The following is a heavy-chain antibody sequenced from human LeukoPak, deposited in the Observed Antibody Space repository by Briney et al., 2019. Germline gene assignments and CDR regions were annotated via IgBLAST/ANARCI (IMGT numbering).Heavy chain of an antibody. V-gene: IGHV3-15*01. CDR3: TTDTRRVVVPK. CDR1: GFTFNDAW. CDR2: IKRKTDGGTT. J-gene: IGHJ4*02. Sequence: GGSLRLSCAASGFTFNDAWMSWVRQAPGKGLEWVCRIKRKTDGGTTDYAAPVKVRFTISRDDSKTSLYLQMNNLKTEDTAVYYCTTDTRRVVVPKWGQGTLVTVSS. D-gene: IGHD2-15*01.